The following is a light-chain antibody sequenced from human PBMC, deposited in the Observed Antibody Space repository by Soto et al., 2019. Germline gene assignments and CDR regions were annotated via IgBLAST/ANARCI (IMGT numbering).Light chain of an antibody. J-gene: IGKJ3*01. Sequence: EIVLTQPPGTLSLSPGKRATLSCRASQTISSAYLAWYQQRPGQAPRLLIYGASTRATGIPDRFSGRGSGTDFALTISRLEPEDFAVYYCQHYGSSLPITFGPGTKVDIK. CDR3: QHYGSSLPIT. CDR2: GAS. V-gene: IGKV3-20*01. CDR1: QTISSAY.